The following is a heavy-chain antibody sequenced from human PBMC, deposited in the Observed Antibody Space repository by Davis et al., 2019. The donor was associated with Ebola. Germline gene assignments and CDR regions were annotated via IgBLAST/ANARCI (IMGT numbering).Heavy chain of an antibody. CDR1: TFSFTDYY. V-gene: IGHV3-23*01. J-gene: IGHJ3*02. Sequence: GGSLRLSCVASTFSFTDYYMSWVRQAPGKGLEWVSTPGTSADTYYADSVKGRFTISRDNSKNTLYLQMNGLRVEDTAIYYCAKDTSNIWFDIWGQGTMVTVSS. CDR2: PGTSADT. D-gene: IGHD1-26*01. CDR3: AKDTSNIWFDI.